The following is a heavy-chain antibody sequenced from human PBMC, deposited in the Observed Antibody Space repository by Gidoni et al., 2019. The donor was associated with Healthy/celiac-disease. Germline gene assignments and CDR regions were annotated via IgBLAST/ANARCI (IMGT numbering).Heavy chain of an antibody. D-gene: IGHD3-16*02. Sequence: EVQLLESGGGLVQPGGSLRLSCADSGFTFSSYAMRWVRQSPGKGLEWFSAMSGRGGTTYYADSVKGRFTISRDNSKNTLYLQMNSLRAEDTAVYYCAKRNFMITFGGVIVSPFDYWGQGTLVTVSS. CDR2: MSGRGGTT. J-gene: IGHJ4*02. V-gene: IGHV3-23*01. CDR1: GFTFSSYA. CDR3: AKRNFMITFGGVIVSPFDY.